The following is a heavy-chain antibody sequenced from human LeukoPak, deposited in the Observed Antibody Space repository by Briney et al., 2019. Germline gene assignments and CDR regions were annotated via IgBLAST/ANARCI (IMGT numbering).Heavy chain of an antibody. CDR3: ARHGKGHCSGDTCFGFDFDY. D-gene: IGHD2-15*01. CDR1: GYSFSTSW. V-gene: IGHV5-51*01. Sequence: GESLKISCKGSGYSFSTSWLAWVRQMPGKGLEWMGIIYPGDSDTRHSPSFQGQVTISADKSISTAYLQWSSLKASDTAMYYCARHGKGHCSGDTCFGFDFDYWGQGTLVTVSS. CDR2: IYPGDSDT. J-gene: IGHJ4*02.